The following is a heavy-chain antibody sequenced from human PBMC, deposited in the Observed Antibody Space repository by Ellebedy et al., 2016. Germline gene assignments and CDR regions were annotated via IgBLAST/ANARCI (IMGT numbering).Heavy chain of an antibody. Sequence: ASVKVSXXASGYTFTGYYMHWVRQAPGQGLEWMGWINPNSGGTNYAQKFQGRVTMTRDTSISTAYMELSRLRSDDTAVYYCAREVATTVLNPWGQGTLVTVSS. J-gene: IGHJ5*02. D-gene: IGHD5-24*01. CDR2: INPNSGGT. CDR3: AREVATTVLNP. CDR1: GYTFTGYY. V-gene: IGHV1-2*02.